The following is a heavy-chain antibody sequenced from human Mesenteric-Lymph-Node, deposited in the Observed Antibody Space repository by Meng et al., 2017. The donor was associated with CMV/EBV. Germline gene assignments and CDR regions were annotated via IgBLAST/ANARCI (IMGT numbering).Heavy chain of an antibody. D-gene: IGHD2-21*01. Sequence: GESLKISCAASGFTFSSYGMHWVRQSPGKELEWVAFISYDGINKYYADSVKGRFTFSRDNSKNTLYLQMNSLRAEDTAVYYCAKDEWVYCGGDCYGAFDYWGQGTLVTVSS. V-gene: IGHV3-30*02. CDR1: GFTFSSYG. CDR3: AKDEWVYCGGDCYGAFDY. CDR2: ISYDGINK. J-gene: IGHJ4*02.